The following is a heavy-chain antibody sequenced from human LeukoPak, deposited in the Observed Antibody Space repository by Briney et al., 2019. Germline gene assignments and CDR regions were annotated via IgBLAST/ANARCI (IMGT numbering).Heavy chain of an antibody. CDR3: ARDQLELRGAFDI. D-gene: IGHD1-7*01. CDR1: GYTFTNYANYD. Sequence: ASVKVSCKASGYTFTNYANYDINWVRQATGQGLEWMGWINPNSGNTGYAQKFQGRVTMTRNTFISTAYMELSSLRSEDTAVYYCARDQLELRGAFDIWGQGTVVTVSS. V-gene: IGHV1-8*01. CDR2: INPNSGNT. J-gene: IGHJ3*02.